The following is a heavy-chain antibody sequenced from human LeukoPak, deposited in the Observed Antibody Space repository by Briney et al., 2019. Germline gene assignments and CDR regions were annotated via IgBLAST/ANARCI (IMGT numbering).Heavy chain of an antibody. V-gene: IGHV4-34*01. CDR2: INHSGST. CDR3: AREGRITIFGVVIIKEYFQH. CDR1: GGSFSGYY. Sequence: SETLSLTCAVYGGSFSGYYWSWIRQPPGKGLEWIGEINHSGSTNYNPSLKSRVTISVDTSKNQFSLKLSSVTAADTAVYYCAREGRITIFGVVIIKEYFQHWGQGTLVTVSP. D-gene: IGHD3-3*01. J-gene: IGHJ1*01.